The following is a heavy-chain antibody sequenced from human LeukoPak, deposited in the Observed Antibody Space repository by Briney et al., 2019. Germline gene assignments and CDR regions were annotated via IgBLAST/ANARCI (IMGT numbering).Heavy chain of an antibody. J-gene: IGHJ6*03. CDR2: INWNGGST. CDR1: GFTFDDYG. V-gene: IGHV3-20*04. D-gene: IGHD5-18*01. CDR3: ARDYPYSYGYYYYYYYMDV. Sequence: PGGSLRLSCAASGFTFDDYGMSWVRQAPGKGLEWVSGINWNGGSTGYADSVKGRFTISRDNAKNSLYLQMNSLRAEGTALYYCARDYPYSYGYYYYYYYMDVWGKGTTVTVSS.